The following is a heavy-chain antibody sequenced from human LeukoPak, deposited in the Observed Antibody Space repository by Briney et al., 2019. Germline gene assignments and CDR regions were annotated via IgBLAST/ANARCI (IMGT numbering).Heavy chain of an antibody. V-gene: IGHV4-34*01. Sequence: SETLSLTCAVYGGSFSGYYWSWIRQPPGKGLEWIGEINHSGSTNYNPSLKSRVTISVDTSKNQFSLKLSSVTAADTAVYYCARPQWGYYYYMDVWGKGTTVTVSS. CDR2: INHSGST. CDR1: GGSFSGYY. D-gene: IGHD1-26*01. J-gene: IGHJ6*03. CDR3: ARPQWGYYYYMDV.